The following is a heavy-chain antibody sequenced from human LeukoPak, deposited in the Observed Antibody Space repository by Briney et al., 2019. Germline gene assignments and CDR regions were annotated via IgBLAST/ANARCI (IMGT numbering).Heavy chain of an antibody. CDR2: INPNSGGT. Sequence: ASVKVSCKASGYTFTGYYMHWVRQAPGQGLEWMGWINPNSGGTNYAQKFQGRVTMTRDTSISTAYMELSRLRSDDTAVYYCARDQDGSGSYSVYYFDYWGQGTLVTVSS. CDR3: ARDQDGSGSYSVYYFDY. D-gene: IGHD3-10*01. J-gene: IGHJ4*02. V-gene: IGHV1-2*02. CDR1: GYTFTGYY.